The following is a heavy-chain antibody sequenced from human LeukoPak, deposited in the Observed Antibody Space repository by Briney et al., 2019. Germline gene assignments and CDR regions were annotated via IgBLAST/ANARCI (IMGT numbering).Heavy chain of an antibody. D-gene: IGHD6-13*01. CDR3: ARGPGSSGIDY. Sequence: SETLSLTCAVYGGSFSGYYWSWIRQPPGKGLEWIGEINHSGSTNYNPSLKSRVTISVDTSKNQFSLKLSSVTAADTAVYYCARGPGSSGIDYWGQGTLVTVSS. CDR1: GGSFSGYY. CDR2: INHSGST. J-gene: IGHJ4*02. V-gene: IGHV4-34*01.